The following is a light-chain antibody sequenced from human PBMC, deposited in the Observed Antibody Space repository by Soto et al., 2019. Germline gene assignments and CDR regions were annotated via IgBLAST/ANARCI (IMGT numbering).Light chain of an antibody. J-gene: IGLJ2*01. V-gene: IGLV2-23*01. Sequence: QSALTQPASVSGSPGQSITISCTGTSSDVGSYNLVSWYQQHPDKAPKLMIYEGSKRPSGVSNRFSGSKSGNTASLTISGLQAEDEADYYCYSYAGSSTVVFGGGTKLTVL. CDR2: EGS. CDR3: YSYAGSSTVV. CDR1: SSDVGSYNL.